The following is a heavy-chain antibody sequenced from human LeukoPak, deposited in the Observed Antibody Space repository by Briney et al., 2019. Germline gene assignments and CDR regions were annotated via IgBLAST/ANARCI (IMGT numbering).Heavy chain of an antibody. CDR1: GFTFSSYA. V-gene: IGHV3-23*01. CDR2: ISGSGGST. CDR3: AKLGIVGATPHFDY. Sequence: QAGGSLRLSCAAPGFTFSSYAMSWVRQAPGKGLEWVSAISGSGGSTYYADSVKGRFTISRDNSKNTLYLQMNSLRAEDTAVYYCAKLGIVGATPHFDYWGQGTLVTVSS. J-gene: IGHJ4*02. D-gene: IGHD1-26*01.